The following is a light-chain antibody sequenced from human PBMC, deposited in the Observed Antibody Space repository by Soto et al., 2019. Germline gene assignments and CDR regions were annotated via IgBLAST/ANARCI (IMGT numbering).Light chain of an antibody. CDR3: HQCGNSWWT. J-gene: IGKJ1*01. Sequence: EIVLTQSPGTLSLSPGERATLSCRAGQTVSSTYLVWYQQKPGQAPRLLIYGASSRAPGVSDRFSGSGSGTDFTLTISRLEPEDFAVYYCHQCGNSWWTFGQGTKVEIK. CDR2: GAS. V-gene: IGKV3-20*01. CDR1: QTVSSTY.